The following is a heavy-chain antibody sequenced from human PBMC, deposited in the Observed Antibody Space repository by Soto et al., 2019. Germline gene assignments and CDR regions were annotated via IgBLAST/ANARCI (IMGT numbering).Heavy chain of an antibody. CDR1: GFTFSSYA. V-gene: IGHV3-23*01. D-gene: IGHD3-9*01. J-gene: IGHJ4*02. CDR3: AKDYAYDILTGPDYFDY. CDR2: ISGSGGST. Sequence: GGSLRLSCAASGFTFSSYAMSWVRQAPGKGLEWVSAISGSGGSTYYADSVKGRFTISRDNSKNTLYLQMNSLRAEDTAVYYCAKDYAYDILTGPDYFDYWGQGTLVTVSS.